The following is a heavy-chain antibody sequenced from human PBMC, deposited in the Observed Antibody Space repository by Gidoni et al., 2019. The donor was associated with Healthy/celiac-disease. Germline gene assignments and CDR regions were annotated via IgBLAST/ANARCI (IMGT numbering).Heavy chain of an antibody. Sequence: EVQLVESGGGLVQPGGSLRLSCAASGFTFSRYSMNWVRQAPGKGLEWVSYISSSSSTIYYADSVKGRFTISRDNAKNSLYLQMNSLRAEDTAVYYCARGGEYYDILTGYYMGWYFDLWGRGTLVTVSS. D-gene: IGHD3-9*01. J-gene: IGHJ2*01. V-gene: IGHV3-48*01. CDR1: GFTFSRYS. CDR3: ARGGEYYDILTGYYMGWYFDL. CDR2: ISSSSSTI.